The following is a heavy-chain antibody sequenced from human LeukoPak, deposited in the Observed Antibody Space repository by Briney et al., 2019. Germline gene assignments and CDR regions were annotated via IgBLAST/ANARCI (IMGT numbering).Heavy chain of an antibody. CDR3: ARGSGYDERGFDY. V-gene: IGHV4-59*08. CDR2: IYYSGST. J-gene: IGHJ4*02. CDR1: GGSISSYY. D-gene: IGHD5-12*01. Sequence: PSETLSLTCTVSGGSISSYYWSWIRQPPGKGLEWIGYIYYSGSTNYNPSLKSRVTISVDTSKNQFSLKLSSVTAADTAVYYCARGSGYDERGFDYWGPGTLVTVSS.